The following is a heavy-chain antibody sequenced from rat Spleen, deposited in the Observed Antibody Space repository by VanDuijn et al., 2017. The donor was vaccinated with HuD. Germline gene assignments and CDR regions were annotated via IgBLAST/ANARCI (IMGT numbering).Heavy chain of an antibody. V-gene: IGHV5S10*01. J-gene: IGHJ2*01. CDR2: IVFDSSGI. CDR3: VTTYFGYGYFDY. Sequence: EVQLVESGGGLVQSGNSLKLSCAASGFTFSDYAMAWVRQSPETGLEWVATIVFDSSGIYYRNSVKGRFTLSRDNTRNTLYLQMDSLKSEDTATYYCVTTYFGYGYFDYWGQGVLVTVSS. D-gene: IGHD1-9*01. CDR1: GFTFSDYA.